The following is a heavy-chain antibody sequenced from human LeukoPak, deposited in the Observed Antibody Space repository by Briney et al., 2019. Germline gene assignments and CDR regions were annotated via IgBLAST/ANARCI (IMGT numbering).Heavy chain of an antibody. D-gene: IGHD1-26*01. CDR3: ASVSGSYTSSGDY. V-gene: IGHV3-48*04. Sequence: GGSLRLSCAASGFTFSSYSMNWVRQAPGKGLECVSYISSSSSTIYYADSVKGRFTISRDNAKNSLYLQMNSLRAEDTAVYYCASVSGSYTSSGDYWGQGTLVTVSS. J-gene: IGHJ4*02. CDR2: ISSSSSTI. CDR1: GFTFSSYS.